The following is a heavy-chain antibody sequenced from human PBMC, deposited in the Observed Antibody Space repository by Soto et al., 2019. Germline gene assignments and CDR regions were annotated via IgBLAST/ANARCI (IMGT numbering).Heavy chain of an antibody. J-gene: IGHJ6*02. V-gene: IGHV4-59*12. CDR3: ARMRLAGMDV. Sequence: SETLSLTCTVSGGSTSRYYWSWIRQPPGKGLEWIGYIYNSGSTNYNPSLKSRVTISVDTSKNQFSLQLNSVTPEDTAVYYCARMRLAGMDVWGQGTTVTVSS. CDR1: GGSTSRYY. D-gene: IGHD6-19*01. CDR2: IYNSGST.